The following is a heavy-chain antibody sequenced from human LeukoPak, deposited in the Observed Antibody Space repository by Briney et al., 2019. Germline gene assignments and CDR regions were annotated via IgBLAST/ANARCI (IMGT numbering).Heavy chain of an antibody. CDR2: ISGYNGNT. CDR1: GYNFMNHG. Sequence: ASVKVSCKTSGYNFMNHGISWVRQAPGQGLEWMGWISGYNGNTNYAEKFQGRVTMTTDTSTSTAYMELRSLRSDDTAVYYCARDSDSSGDIPKWYFDLWGRGTLITVSS. V-gene: IGHV1-18*01. J-gene: IGHJ2*01. CDR3: ARDSDSSGDIPKWYFDL. D-gene: IGHD6-19*01.